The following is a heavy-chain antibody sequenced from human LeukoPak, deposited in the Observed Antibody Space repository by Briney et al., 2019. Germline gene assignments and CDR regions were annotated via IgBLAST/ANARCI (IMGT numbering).Heavy chain of an antibody. J-gene: IGHJ4*02. CDR1: GYTFTSYD. Sequence: ASVKVSCKASGYTFTSYDINWVRQATGQGLEWMGWMNPNSGNTGYAQKFQGRVTMTRNTSISTAYMELSSLRAEDAAVYFCAKGSAAGRPYYFDYWGQGTLVTVSS. CDR2: MNPNSGNT. D-gene: IGHD6-25*01. V-gene: IGHV1-8*01. CDR3: AKGSAAGRPYYFDY.